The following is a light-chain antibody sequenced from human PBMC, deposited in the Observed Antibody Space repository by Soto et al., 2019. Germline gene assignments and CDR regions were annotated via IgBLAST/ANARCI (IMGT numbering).Light chain of an antibody. V-gene: IGKV1-39*01. Sequence: DIQMTQSPSWLAAAVGGRVTITCRASQSISRYVNWYHQKRGKAPKLLIYAASSFHSGLRPSFSRSGPETDFTLTISSLQPEDFATYYCQQSYSTLMYTFGQGTKVDIK. CDR1: QSISRY. J-gene: IGKJ2*01. CDR3: QQSYSTLMYT. CDR2: AAS.